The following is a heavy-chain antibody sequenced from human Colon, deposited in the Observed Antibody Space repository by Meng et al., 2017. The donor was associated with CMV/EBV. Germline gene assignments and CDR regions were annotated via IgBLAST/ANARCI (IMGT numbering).Heavy chain of an antibody. CDR2: SYYTGST. J-gene: IGHJ4*01. Sequence: QVQLQQLGAGLVKTSETLSLPCAVYGESFSGYYWTWIRQPPGRGLEWVGESYYTGSTNYSPSLKSRVTISLDTSKNQFSLKLNSVTAADTAVYYCARATKSSCWEVLDYWGHGTLVTVSS. V-gene: IGHV4-34*01. D-gene: IGHD2-2*01. CDR1: GESFSGYY. CDR3: ARATKSSCWEVLDY.